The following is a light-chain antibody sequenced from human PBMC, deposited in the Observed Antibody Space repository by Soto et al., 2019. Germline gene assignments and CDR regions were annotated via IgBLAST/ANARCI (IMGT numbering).Light chain of an antibody. CDR3: SSYTNTYTLTTTSTLII. Sequence: QSVLTQPASVSGSPGQSITISCTGTSSDVGDYKYVSWYQQVPGTAPKLLIYGVSNRPSGVSDRFSGSKSGITASLTISGLQAEDEADYYCSSYTNTYTLTTTSTLIIFGTGTKVTGL. J-gene: IGLJ1*01. CDR2: GVS. V-gene: IGLV2-14*01. CDR1: SSDVGDYKY.